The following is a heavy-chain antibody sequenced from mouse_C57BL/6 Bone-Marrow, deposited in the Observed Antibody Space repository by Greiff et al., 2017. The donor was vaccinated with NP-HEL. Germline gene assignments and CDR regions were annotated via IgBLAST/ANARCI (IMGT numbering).Heavy chain of an antibody. CDR3: ARGNYYGSSYRYFDV. V-gene: IGHV5-12*01. Sequence: EVQGVESGGGLVQPGGSLKLSCAASGFTFSDYYMYWVRQTPEKRLEWVAYISNGGGSTYYPDTVKGRFTISRDNAKNTLYMQMSRLKSEDTAMYYCARGNYYGSSYRYFDVWGTGTTVTVSS. J-gene: IGHJ1*03. CDR1: GFTFSDYY. D-gene: IGHD1-1*01. CDR2: ISNGGGST.